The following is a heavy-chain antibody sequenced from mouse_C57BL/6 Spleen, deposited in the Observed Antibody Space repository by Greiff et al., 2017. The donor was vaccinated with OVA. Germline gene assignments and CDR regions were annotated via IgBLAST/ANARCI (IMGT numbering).Heavy chain of an antibody. CDR1: GYTFTSYW. CDR3: ASSYDGYYIFDY. CDR2: IYPGSGST. V-gene: IGHV1-55*01. Sequence: QVQLQQSGAELVKPGASVKMSCKASGYTFTSYWITWVKQRPGQGLEWIGDIYPGSGSTNYNEKFKSKATLTVDTSSSTAYMQLSSLTSEDSAVYYCASSYDGYYIFDYWGQGTTLTVSS. D-gene: IGHD2-3*01. J-gene: IGHJ2*01.